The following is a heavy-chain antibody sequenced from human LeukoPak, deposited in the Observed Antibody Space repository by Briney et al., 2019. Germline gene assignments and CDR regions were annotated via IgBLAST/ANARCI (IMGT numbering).Heavy chain of an antibody. CDR2: INASGRT. D-gene: IGHD4-17*01. CDR1: GGSINNYY. J-gene: IGHJ4*02. CDR3: AREYGDFDY. V-gene: IGHV4-4*07. Sequence: SETLSLTCTVSGGSINNYYWSWIRQPARKGLEWIGRINASGRTNYNPSLKSRVTMSVDTSKNQFSLKVNSVTAADTAVYYCAREYGDFDYWGQGALVTVSS.